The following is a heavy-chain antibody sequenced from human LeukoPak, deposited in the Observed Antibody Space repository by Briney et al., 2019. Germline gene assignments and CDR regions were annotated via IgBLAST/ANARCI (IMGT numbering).Heavy chain of an antibody. CDR1: GYTFTGYY. J-gene: IGHJ4*02. CDR3: ARAPRYDSSGYLLDY. CDR2: SNPNSGGT. V-gene: IGHV1-2*06. Sequence: GASVKVSCKASGYTFTGYYMHWARQAPGQGLEWMGRSNPNSGGTNYAQKFQGRVTMTRETSISTAYMELSRLRSDDTAVYYCARAPRYDSSGYLLDYWGQGTLVTVSS. D-gene: IGHD3-22*01.